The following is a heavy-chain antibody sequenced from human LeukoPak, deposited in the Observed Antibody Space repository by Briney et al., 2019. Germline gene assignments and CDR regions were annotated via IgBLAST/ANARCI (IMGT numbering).Heavy chain of an antibody. CDR3: ASGCSSTSCYTDAFDI. V-gene: IGHV1-69*04. J-gene: IGHJ3*02. CDR2: IIPILGIA. D-gene: IGHD2-2*02. CDR1: GGTFSSYA. Sequence: ASVKVSCKASGGTFSSYAISWVRQAPGQGLEWMGRIIPILGIANYAQKFQGRVTITADKSTSTAYMELSSLRSEDTAVYYCASGCSSTSCYTDAFDIWGQGTMATVSS.